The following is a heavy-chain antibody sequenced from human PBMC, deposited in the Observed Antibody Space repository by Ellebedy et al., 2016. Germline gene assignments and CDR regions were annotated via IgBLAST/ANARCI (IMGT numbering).Heavy chain of an antibody. Sequence: ASVKVSCXASGYTFTSYYMHWVRQAPGQGLEWMGIINPSGGSTSYAQKFQGRVTMTRDTSTSTVYMELSSLRSEDTAVYYCARVVPPGTTPNYYYGMDVWGQGTTVTVSS. D-gene: IGHD1-1*01. CDR1: GYTFTSYY. V-gene: IGHV1-46*01. CDR2: INPSGGST. CDR3: ARVVPPGTTPNYYYGMDV. J-gene: IGHJ6*02.